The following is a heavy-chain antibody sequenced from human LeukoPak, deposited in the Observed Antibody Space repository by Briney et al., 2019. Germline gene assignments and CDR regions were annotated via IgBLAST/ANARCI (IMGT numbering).Heavy chain of an antibody. CDR1: GFTFTDYW. V-gene: IGHV3-74*01. J-gene: IGHJ4*02. CDR2: SNSDESST. CDR3: GSTGLVGGEWIIDY. Sequence: PGGSLRLSCAASGFTFTDYWMHWVRQAPGKGLAWVSRSNSDESSTSYADSVKGRFTISRDNAKNTLYLQMNSLRAEDTAVYYCGSTGLVGGEWIIDYWGQGTLVTVSS. D-gene: IGHD3-16*01.